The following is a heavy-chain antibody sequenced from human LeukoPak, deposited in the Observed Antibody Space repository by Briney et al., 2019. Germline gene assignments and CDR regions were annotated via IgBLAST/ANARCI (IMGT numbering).Heavy chain of an antibody. V-gene: IGHV4-61*01. CDR1: GASVSSASY. Sequence: KPSETLSLTCTVSGASVSSASYWSWIRQPPGKGVEWIAHIYNGVNTNYNPSLKSRVTISVDTSKNQFSLRLNSVTAADTAVYYCARSRAFNSGAFDPWGQGSLATVSS. CDR2: IYNGVNT. D-gene: IGHD1-26*01. CDR3: ARSRAFNSGAFDP. J-gene: IGHJ5*02.